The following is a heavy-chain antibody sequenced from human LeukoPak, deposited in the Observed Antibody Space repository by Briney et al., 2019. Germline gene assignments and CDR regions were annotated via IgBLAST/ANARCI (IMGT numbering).Heavy chain of an antibody. J-gene: IGHJ4*02. Sequence: AGGSLRLSCGASGFTFSSYAMSWVRQAPGKGLEWVSAISGSGGSTYYADSVKGRFTISRDNSKNTLYLQMNSLRAEDTAVYYCAKGSGSSWLFDYWGQGTLVTVSS. CDR2: ISGSGGST. D-gene: IGHD6-13*01. CDR3: AKGSGSSWLFDY. CDR1: GFTFSSYA. V-gene: IGHV3-23*01.